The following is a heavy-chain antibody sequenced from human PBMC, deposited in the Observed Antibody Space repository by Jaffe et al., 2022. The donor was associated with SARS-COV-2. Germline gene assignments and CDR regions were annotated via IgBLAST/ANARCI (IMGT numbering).Heavy chain of an antibody. D-gene: IGHD3-10*01. CDR1: GFGLTSYT. CDR3: ARVRPELLWFGELNY. Sequence: EVQLLESGGGLVQPGGSLRLSCTASGFGLTSYTMTWVRQAPGEGLEWVSQISGSSSKTYYADSVKGRFTISRDNGKNTLYLQMNTLRAEDTAVYYCARVRPELLWFGELNYWGQGILVTVSS. J-gene: IGHJ4*02. V-gene: IGHV3-48*01. CDR2: ISGSSSKT.